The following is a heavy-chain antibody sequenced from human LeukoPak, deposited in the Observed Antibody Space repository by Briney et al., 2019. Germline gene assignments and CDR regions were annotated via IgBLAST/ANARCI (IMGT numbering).Heavy chain of an antibody. J-gene: IGHJ4*02. CDR2: IKQGGSEK. CDR1: GFTFSSYW. CDR3: ARGGYCTNGVCSHDY. D-gene: IGHD2-8*01. V-gene: IGHV3-7*01. Sequence: PGGSLRLSCAASGFTFSSYWMSWVRQAPGKGLEWVANIKQGGSEKYYVDSVKGRFTISRDNAKNSLYLQMNSLRAEDTAVYYCARGGYCTNGVCSHDYWGQGTLVTVSS.